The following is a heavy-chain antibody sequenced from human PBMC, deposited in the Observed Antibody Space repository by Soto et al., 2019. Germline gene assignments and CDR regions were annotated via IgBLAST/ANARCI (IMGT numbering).Heavy chain of an antibody. V-gene: IGHV1-18*04. CDR1: GYTFTSYG. J-gene: IGHJ6*02. CDR2: ISAYNGNT. D-gene: IGHD3-3*01. Sequence: ASVKVSCKASGYTFTSYGISWVRQAPGQGLEWMGWISAYNGNTNYAQKLQGRVTMTTDTSTSTAYMELRSLRSDDTAVYYCARELYDFWSGSRVQMDAWGQGTTVTVSS. CDR3: ARELYDFWSGSRVQMDA.